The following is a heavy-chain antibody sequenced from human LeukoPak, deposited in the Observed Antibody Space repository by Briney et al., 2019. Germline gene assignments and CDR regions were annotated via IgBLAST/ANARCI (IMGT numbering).Heavy chain of an antibody. D-gene: IGHD1-26*01. CDR1: GGXISSFY. Sequence: SETLSLTCTVSGGXISSFYWSWIRQPPGKGLEWIGYINYSGSTDYNPSLKSRVTISEDRSKNQFSLRLSSVTAADTAVYYCARLSIVGATGYYFDLWGQGTLVTVSS. CDR3: ARLSIVGATGYYFDL. J-gene: IGHJ4*02. V-gene: IGHV4-59*08. CDR2: INYSGST.